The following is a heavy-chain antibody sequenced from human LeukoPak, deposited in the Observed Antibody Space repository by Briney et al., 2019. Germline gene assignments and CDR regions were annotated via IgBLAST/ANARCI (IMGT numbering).Heavy chain of an antibody. CDR3: ARGRYCSGGSCTPRYYYYGMDV. CDR1: GGTFSSYA. D-gene: IGHD2-15*01. Sequence: ALVKVSCKASGGTFSSYAISWVRQAPGQGLEWMGRIIPILGIANYAQKFQGRVTITADKSTSTAYMELSSLRSEDTAVYYCARGRYCSGGSCTPRYYYYGMDVWGQGTTVTVSS. CDR2: IIPILGIA. V-gene: IGHV1-69*04. J-gene: IGHJ6*02.